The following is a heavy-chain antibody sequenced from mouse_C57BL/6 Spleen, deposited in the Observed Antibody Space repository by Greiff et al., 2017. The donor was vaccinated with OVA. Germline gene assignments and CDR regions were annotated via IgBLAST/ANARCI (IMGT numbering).Heavy chain of an antibody. V-gene: IGHV1-53*01. D-gene: IGHD1-1*01. CDR2: INPSNGGT. J-gene: IGHJ1*03. CDR3: ARSITTARGYLDV. CDR1: GYTFTSYW. Sequence: VQLQQPGTELVKPGASVKLSCKASGYTFTSYWMHWVKQRPGQGLEWIGNINPSNGGTYYNEKFKSKAPLTVDKSSSTAYMQLSSLTSEESAVDYCARSITTARGYLDVWGTGTTVTVSS.